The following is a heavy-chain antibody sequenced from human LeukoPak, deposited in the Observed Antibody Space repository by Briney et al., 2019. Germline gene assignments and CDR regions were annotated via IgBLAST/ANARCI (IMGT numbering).Heavy chain of an antibody. D-gene: IGHD3-3*01. CDR3: ARDLRLYGMDV. J-gene: IGHJ6*02. CDR1: GGSISSGSYY. CDR2: IYYSGST. Sequence: SETLSLTCTVSGGSISSGSYYWSWIRQPPGKGLEWIGYIYYSGSTNYNPSLKSRVTISVDTSKNQFSLKLSSVTAADTAVYYCARDLRLYGMDVWGQGTTVTVSS. V-gene: IGHV4-61*01.